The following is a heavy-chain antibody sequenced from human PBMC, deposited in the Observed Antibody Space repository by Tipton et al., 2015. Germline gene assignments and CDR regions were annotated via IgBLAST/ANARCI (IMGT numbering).Heavy chain of an antibody. V-gene: IGHV4-61*01. J-gene: IGHJ4*02. CDR2: MYYSGSI. CDR1: GGSVSSGSYY. CDR3: ARGPDFVFDS. Sequence: GLVKPSETLSLTCTVSGGSVSSGSYYWSWIRQPPGKGLEWIGYMYYSGSIKYDPSLKSRVTISVDTSKNQFSLKLSSVTAADTAVYYCARGPDFVFDSWGQGALVTVSS.